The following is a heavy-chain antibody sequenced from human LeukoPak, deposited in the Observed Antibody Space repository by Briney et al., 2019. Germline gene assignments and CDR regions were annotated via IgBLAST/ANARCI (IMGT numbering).Heavy chain of an antibody. CDR2: ISGSGGST. V-gene: IGHV3-23*01. CDR1: GFTFNNYA. CDR3: AKVTSGRYGDAFDI. D-gene: IGHD6-19*01. Sequence: PGGSLRLSCAASGFTFNNYATSWVRQAPGKGLEWVSGISGSGGSTHYADSVKGRVTISRDNSKNTLYLQMNSLRVEDTALYYCAKVTSGRYGDAFDIWGQGTMVTVSS. J-gene: IGHJ3*02.